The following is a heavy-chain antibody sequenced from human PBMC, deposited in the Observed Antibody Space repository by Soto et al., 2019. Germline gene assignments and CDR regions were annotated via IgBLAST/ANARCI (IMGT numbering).Heavy chain of an antibody. J-gene: IGHJ3*02. V-gene: IGHV5-51*01. Sequence: GGSLRLSCKGSGYNFNKFWIGWVRQMPGKALEWMGTIYPGDSDTRYSPSVQGQVTISADRSISTAYLEWSSLKASDTAVYYCARRLGDYGDYDLTLDIWGQGTRVTVSS. CDR1: GYNFNKFW. CDR3: ARRLGDYGDYDLTLDI. CDR2: IYPGDSDT. D-gene: IGHD4-17*01.